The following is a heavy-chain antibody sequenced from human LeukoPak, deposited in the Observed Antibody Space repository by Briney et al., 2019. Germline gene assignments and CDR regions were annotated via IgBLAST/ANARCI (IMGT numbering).Heavy chain of an antibody. J-gene: IGHJ5*02. D-gene: IGHD2-8*02. CDR3: ARELKSGRLNWFDP. CDR2: INHSGSN. V-gene: IGHV4-34*01. CDR1: GVSFSGYY. Sequence: SETLSLTCAVYGVSFSGYYWSWIRQSPGKGLEWIGEINHSGSNNYNPSLKSRVTISVDTSKNQFSLKLISVTAADTAVYYCARELKSGRLNWFDPWGQGTLVTVSS.